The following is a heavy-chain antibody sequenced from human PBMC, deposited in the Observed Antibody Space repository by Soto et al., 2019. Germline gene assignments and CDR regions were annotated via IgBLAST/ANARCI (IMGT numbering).Heavy chain of an antibody. CDR3: ARRGPGTDFGY. CDR2: ISGSGDRT. CDR1: GFTFRSYA. D-gene: IGHD6-13*01. J-gene: IGHJ4*02. Sequence: EVQLLDSGGGLVQPGGSLRLSCAASGFTFRSYAMNWVRQAPGKGLEWVSVISGSGDRTYYADSVKGRFTMSRDNSKNTLYLQMNSLRTEDMAVYYCARRGPGTDFGYWGQGTLVTVSS. V-gene: IGHV3-23*01.